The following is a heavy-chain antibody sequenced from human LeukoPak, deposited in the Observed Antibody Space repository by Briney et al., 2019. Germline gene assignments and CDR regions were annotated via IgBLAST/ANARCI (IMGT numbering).Heavy chain of an antibody. V-gene: IGHV3-23*01. J-gene: IGHJ4*02. CDR2: ISGSGGST. CDR1: GFTFSSYA. D-gene: IGHD3-16*02. CDR3: AKNRRVVIPFDY. Sequence: GGSLRLSCAASGFTFSSYAMSWVRQAPGKGLEWVSAISGSGGSTYYTDPVKGQFTISRDNSKNTLYLQMNSLRAEDTAVYYCAKNRRVVIPFDYWGQGTLVTVSS.